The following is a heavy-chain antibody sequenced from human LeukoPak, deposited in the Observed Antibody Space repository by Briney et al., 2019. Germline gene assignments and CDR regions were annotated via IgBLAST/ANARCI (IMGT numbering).Heavy chain of an antibody. Sequence: QSSETLSLTCTVSGGSISSYYWSWIRQPAGKGLEWIGSIYYSGSTYYNPSLKSRVTISVDTSKNQFSLKLSSVTAADTAVYYCARPLPNYGSGNLPRVWGQGTLVTVSS. V-gene: IGHV4-59*05. D-gene: IGHD3-10*01. CDR3: ARPLPNYGSGNLPRV. CDR2: IYYSGST. CDR1: GGSISSYY. J-gene: IGHJ4*02.